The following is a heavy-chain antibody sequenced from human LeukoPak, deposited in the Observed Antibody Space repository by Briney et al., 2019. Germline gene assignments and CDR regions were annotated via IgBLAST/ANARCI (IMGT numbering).Heavy chain of an antibody. CDR1: GFTFSSYE. CDR3: ARARPRDIVVVPAAKDHYYGMDV. D-gene: IGHD2-2*01. CDR2: ISSSGSTI. Sequence: GGSLRLSCAASGFTFSSYEMNWVRQAPGKGLEWVSYISSSGSTIYYADSVKGRFTISRDNAKNSLYRQMNSLRAEDTAVYYCARARPRDIVVVPAAKDHYYGMDVWGKGTTVTVSS. V-gene: IGHV3-48*03. J-gene: IGHJ6*04.